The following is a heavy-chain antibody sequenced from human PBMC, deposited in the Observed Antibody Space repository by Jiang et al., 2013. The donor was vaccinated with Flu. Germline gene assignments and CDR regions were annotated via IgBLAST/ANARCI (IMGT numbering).Heavy chain of an antibody. J-gene: IGHJ4*02. Sequence: GAEVKXPGESLKISCKDPGYSFTTYWIGWVRQMPGKGLEWLGVIYVGDSDARYSPSFQGQVSISVDKSINTAYLHWNSLKASDTAIYYCGRIIGGGNSLLYWGQGTLVTVSS. CDR2: IYVGDSDA. CDR3: GRIIGGGNSLLY. D-gene: IGHD4-23*01. CDR1: GYSFTTYW. V-gene: IGHV5-51*03.